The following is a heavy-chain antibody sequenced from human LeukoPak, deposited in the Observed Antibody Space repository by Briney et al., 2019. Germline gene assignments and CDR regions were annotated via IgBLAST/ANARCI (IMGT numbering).Heavy chain of an antibody. J-gene: IGHJ6*03. CDR2: MYYSGST. CDR3: ARVYYYYYYMDV. Sequence: SETLSLTCAVYGGSFSSYYWGWIRQPPGKGLEWIGSMYYSGSTYYNPSLKSRVTISVDTSKNQFSLKLSSVTAADTAVYYCARVYYYYYYMDVWGKGTTVTISS. CDR1: GGSFSSYY. V-gene: IGHV4-39*01.